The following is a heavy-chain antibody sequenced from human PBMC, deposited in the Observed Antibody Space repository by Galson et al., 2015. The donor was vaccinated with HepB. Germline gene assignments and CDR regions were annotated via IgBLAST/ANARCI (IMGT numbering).Heavy chain of an antibody. CDR3: ARAYSGYYTGDAFDI. Sequence: SVKVSCKASGGTFSSYTISWVRQAPGQGLEWMGRIIPILGIANYAQKFQGRVTITADKSTSTAYMELSSLRSEDTAVYYCARAYSGYYTGDAFDIWGQGTMVTVSS. D-gene: IGHD3-3*01. V-gene: IGHV1-69*02. CDR1: GGTFSSYT. J-gene: IGHJ3*02. CDR2: IIPILGIA.